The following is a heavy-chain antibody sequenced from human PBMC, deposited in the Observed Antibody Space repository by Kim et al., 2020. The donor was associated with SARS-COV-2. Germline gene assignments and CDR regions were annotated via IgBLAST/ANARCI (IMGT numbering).Heavy chain of an antibody. CDR2: TSYDGNNK. CDR3: ATSRYYYDSNGYYPYSFDS. Sequence: GGSLRLSCAASGFTFSSYGMHWVRQAPGKGLEWVAVTSYDGNNKYYADSVKGRFTISRDNSKNTLYLQMNSLRAEDTAMYYCATSRYYYDSNGYYPYSFDSGGQGTLVTGSS. J-gene: IGHJ4*02. CDR1: GFTFSSYG. V-gene: IGHV3-30*03. D-gene: IGHD3-22*01.